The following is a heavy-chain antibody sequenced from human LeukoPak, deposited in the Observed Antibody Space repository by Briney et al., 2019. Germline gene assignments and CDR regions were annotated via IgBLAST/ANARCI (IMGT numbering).Heavy chain of an antibody. CDR2: ISGSGGST. CDR3: AKSNGISIFGVVHWFDP. D-gene: IGHD3-3*01. Sequence: GGSLRLSCAASGFTFSSYAMSWVRQAPGKGLEWVSAISGSGGSTYYADSVKGRFTISRDNSKNTLYLQMNSLRAKDTAVYYCAKSNGISIFGVVHWFDPWGQGTLVTVSS. CDR1: GFTFSSYA. J-gene: IGHJ5*02. V-gene: IGHV3-23*01.